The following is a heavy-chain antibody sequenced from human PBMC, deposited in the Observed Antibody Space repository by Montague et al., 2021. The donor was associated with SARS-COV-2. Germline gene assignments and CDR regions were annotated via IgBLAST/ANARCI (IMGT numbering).Heavy chain of an antibody. CDR2: IYYSGST. J-gene: IGHJ4*02. CDR1: GGSISSSSYY. D-gene: IGHD2-8*01. V-gene: IGHV4-39*01. CDR3: ATITLGYCTNGVCQPPDY. Sequence: SETLSLTCTVSGGSISSSSYYWGWIRQPPGKGLEWIGNIYYSGSTYYNPSLKSRVTISVDTSKNQFSLKLSSVTAADTAVYYCATITLGYCTNGVCQPPDYWGQGTLVTVS.